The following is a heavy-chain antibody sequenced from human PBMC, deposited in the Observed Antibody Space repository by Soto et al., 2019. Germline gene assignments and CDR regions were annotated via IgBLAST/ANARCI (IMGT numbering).Heavy chain of an antibody. D-gene: IGHD3-3*01. CDR2: IYYSGST. V-gene: IGHV4-59*08. CDR1: GGSISSYF. Sequence: SETLSLTCTVSGGSISSYFWSWIRQPPGKGLEWIGYIYYSGSTNYNPSLKSRVTISVDTSKNQFSLKLSSVTAADTAVYYCARLEDSPDYWGQGTLVTVSS. J-gene: IGHJ4*02. CDR3: ARLEDSPDY.